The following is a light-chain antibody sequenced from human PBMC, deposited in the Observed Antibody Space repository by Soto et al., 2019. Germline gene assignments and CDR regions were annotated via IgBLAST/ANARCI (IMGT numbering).Light chain of an antibody. V-gene: IGKV4-1*01. CDR1: QSVLYSSNNKNY. Sequence: DIVMTQSPDSLAVSLGERATINCKSSQSVLYSSNNKNYLAWYRQKPGQPPKLLIYWASTRESGVPDRFSGSGSGTDFTLTISSLQAEDVAVYYCQQYYSTPYTFGQGIKLEIK. CDR3: QQYYSTPYT. J-gene: IGKJ2*01. CDR2: WAS.